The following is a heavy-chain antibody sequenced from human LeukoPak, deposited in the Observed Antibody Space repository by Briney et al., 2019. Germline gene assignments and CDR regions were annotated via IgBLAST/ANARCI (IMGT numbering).Heavy chain of an antibody. D-gene: IGHD2-15*01. Sequence: ASVKVSCKASGYTFTGYYMHWVRQAPGQGLEWMGWINPNSGGTNYAQKFQGRVTMTRDTSISTAYMELSRLRSDDTAVYYCAREELLQDPGAFDIWGQGTMVTVSS. CDR3: AREELLQDPGAFDI. V-gene: IGHV1-2*02. CDR2: INPNSGGT. J-gene: IGHJ3*02. CDR1: GYTFTGYY.